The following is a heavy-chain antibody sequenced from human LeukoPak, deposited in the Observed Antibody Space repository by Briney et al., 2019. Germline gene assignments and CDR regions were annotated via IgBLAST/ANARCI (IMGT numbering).Heavy chain of an antibody. Sequence: GESLKISCKGSGYSFTTYWIAWLRQMPGKGLECMGIINPSDSDTRYGPSLQGQVTISVDKSITTAYLQWNSLKASDTAIYYCARLPNGGVWYFDVWGRGTLVTVSS. V-gene: IGHV5-51*01. CDR2: INPSDSDT. CDR1: GYSFTTYW. CDR3: ARLPNGGVWYFDV. J-gene: IGHJ2*01. D-gene: IGHD2-8*01.